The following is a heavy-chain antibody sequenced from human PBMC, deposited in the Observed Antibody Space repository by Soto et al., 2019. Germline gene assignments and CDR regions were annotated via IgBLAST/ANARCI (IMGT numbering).Heavy chain of an antibody. D-gene: IGHD3-10*01. CDR2: ISSSGSTI. V-gene: IGHV3-11*01. Sequence: GGSLRLSCAASGFTFSDYYMSWIRQAPGKGLEWVSYISSSGSTIYYADSVKGRFTISRDNAKNSLYLQMNSLRAEDTAVYYCARETYGSGSYTATYDAFDIWGQGTMVTVSS. CDR3: ARETYGSGSYTATYDAFDI. J-gene: IGHJ3*02. CDR1: GFTFSDYY.